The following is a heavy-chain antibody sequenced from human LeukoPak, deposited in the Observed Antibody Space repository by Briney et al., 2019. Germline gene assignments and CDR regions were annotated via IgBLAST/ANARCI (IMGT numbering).Heavy chain of an antibody. CDR3: ASSGVGSSWFYY. J-gene: IGHJ4*02. CDR1: GFTFSSYT. CDR2: ISGSGGST. Sequence: GGSLRLSCATSGFTFSSYTMSWVRQAPGKGLEWVSAISGSGGSTYYADSVKGRFTISRDNSKNTLYLQMSSLRAEDTAVYYCASSGVGSSWFYYWGQGTLVTVSS. V-gene: IGHV3-23*01. D-gene: IGHD6-13*01.